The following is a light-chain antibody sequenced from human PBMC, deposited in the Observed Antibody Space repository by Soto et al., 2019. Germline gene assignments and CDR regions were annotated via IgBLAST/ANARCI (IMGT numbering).Light chain of an antibody. V-gene: IGKV3-11*01. CDR3: QHYYGTSPIT. J-gene: IGKJ5*01. CDR1: QSVSRN. CDR2: RAS. Sequence: EVVLTQSPATLYLSPGERATLSCRASQSVSRNLAWYQQKPGQAPRLLIYRASTRATGIPARFSGSGSGTDFTLTISRLEPEDFALYYCQHYYGTSPITFGQGTRLENK.